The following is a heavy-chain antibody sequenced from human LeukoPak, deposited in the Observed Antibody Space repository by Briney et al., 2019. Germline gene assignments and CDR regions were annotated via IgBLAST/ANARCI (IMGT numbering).Heavy chain of an antibody. CDR2: IYSGGST. D-gene: IGHD3-22*01. CDR1: GFTVSSNY. J-gene: IGHJ4*02. V-gene: IGHV3-53*01. Sequence: GGSLRLSCAASGFTVSSNYMGWVRQAPGKGLEWVSVIYSGGSTYYADSVKGRFTISRDNSKNTLYLQMNSLRAEDTAVYYCARVRKYYDSSGYYIWGQGTLVTVSS. CDR3: ARVRKYYDSSGYYI.